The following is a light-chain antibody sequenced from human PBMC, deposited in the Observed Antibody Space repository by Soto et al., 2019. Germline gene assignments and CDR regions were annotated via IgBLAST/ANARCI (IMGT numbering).Light chain of an antibody. CDR1: QSISSY. CDR3: QHYNSYSEA. CDR2: AAS. J-gene: IGKJ1*01. V-gene: IGKV1-39*01. Sequence: DIQMTQSRSSLSASVGDRVTITCRASQSISSYLNLYQQKPGKAPKLLIYAASSLQSGVPSRFSGSGSGTEFTLTISSLQPDDFATYYCQHYNSYSEAFGQGTKVDIK.